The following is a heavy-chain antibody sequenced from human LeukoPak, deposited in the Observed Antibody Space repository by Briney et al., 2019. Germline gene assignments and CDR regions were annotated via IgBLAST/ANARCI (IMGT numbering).Heavy chain of an antibody. CDR2: ISSSSSYI. CDR3: ARDSAITFGGVNLDY. V-gene: IGHV3-21*01. J-gene: IGHJ4*02. CDR1: GFTFGSYS. Sequence: GGSLRLSCAASGFTFGSYSMNWVRQAPGRGLEWVSSISSSSSYIYYADSVKGRFTISRDNAKNSLYLQMNSLRAEDTAVYYCARDSAITFGGVNLDYWGQGTLVTVSS. D-gene: IGHD3-16*01.